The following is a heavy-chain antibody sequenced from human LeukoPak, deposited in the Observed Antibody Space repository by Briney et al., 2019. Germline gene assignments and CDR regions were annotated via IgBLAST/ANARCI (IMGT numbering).Heavy chain of an antibody. V-gene: IGHV4-38-2*01. CDR2: IYHSGST. CDR1: GYSISSGYY. CDR3: ATTFIAVALSDAFDI. Sequence: SETLSLTCAVSGYSISSGYYWGWIRQPPGKGLEWIGSIYHSGSTYYNPSLKSRVTISVDTSKNQFSLELSSVTAADTAVYYCATTFIAVALSDAFDIWGQGTMVTVSS. J-gene: IGHJ3*02. D-gene: IGHD6-19*01.